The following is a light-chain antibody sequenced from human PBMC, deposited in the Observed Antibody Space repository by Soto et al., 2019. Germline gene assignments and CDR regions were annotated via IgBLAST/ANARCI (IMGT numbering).Light chain of an antibody. J-gene: IGKJ1*01. CDR2: KAS. CDR3: QQYSSYSRT. Sequence: DIQMTQSPSTLSASVGDRVTITCRASQSISSWLAWYHQKPGKAPNLLIYKASTLGSGVPSRFSGSGSGTEFTLTISSLQPDDFATYYCQQYSSYSRTFGQGTKVEIK. CDR1: QSISSW. V-gene: IGKV1-5*03.